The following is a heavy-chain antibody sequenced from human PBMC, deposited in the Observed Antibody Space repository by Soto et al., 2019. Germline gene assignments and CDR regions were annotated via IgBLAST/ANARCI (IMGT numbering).Heavy chain of an antibody. V-gene: IGHV3-23*01. CDR1: GFSFSNYF. Sequence: GGSLRLSCAASGFSFSNYFMSWLRQAPGKGLEWVSSIGTGGTSTYYTDSVKGRFTISRDNPRDTLYLQMNSLRADDTATYYCARGGSSDYWNMWFDPWGQETLVTVSS. D-gene: IGHD1-1*01. J-gene: IGHJ5*02. CDR2: IGTGGTST. CDR3: ARGGSSDYWNMWFDP.